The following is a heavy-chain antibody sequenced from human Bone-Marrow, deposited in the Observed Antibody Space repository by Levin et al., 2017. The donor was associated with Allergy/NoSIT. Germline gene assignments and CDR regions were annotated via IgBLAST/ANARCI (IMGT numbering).Heavy chain of an antibody. J-gene: IGHJ4*02. CDR2: LNCNTGGA. Sequence: GESLKISCKASGYTFTGYYMHWVRQAPGQGLEWMGRLNCNTGGANYAQKFQGRVTMTRDTSIRTAYMDLSRLRYEDTAVYYCARGSYSGYDWGHDYWGQGTLVIVAS. V-gene: IGHV1-2*06. CDR3: ARGSYSGYDWGHDY. CDR1: GYTFTGYY. D-gene: IGHD5-12*01.